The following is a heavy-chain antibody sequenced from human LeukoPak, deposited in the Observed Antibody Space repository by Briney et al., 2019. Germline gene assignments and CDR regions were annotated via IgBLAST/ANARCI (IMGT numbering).Heavy chain of an antibody. CDR3: AKDPEAVAGILGPSGVFPSAHWFDP. V-gene: IGHV3-48*04. CDR2: ISSSSSTI. D-gene: IGHD6-19*01. CDR1: GFTFSSYS. Sequence: PGGSLRLSCAASGFTFSSYSMNWVRQAPGKGLEWVSYISSSSSTIYYADSVKGRFTISRDNAKNSLYLQMNSLRAEDTAVYYCAKDPEAVAGILGPSGVFPSAHWFDPWGQGTLVSVSS. J-gene: IGHJ5*02.